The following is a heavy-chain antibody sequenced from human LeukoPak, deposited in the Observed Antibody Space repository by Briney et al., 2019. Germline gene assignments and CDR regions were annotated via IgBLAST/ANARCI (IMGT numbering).Heavy chain of an antibody. CDR3: AGLRALLRSCCGMDV. J-gene: IGHJ6*02. CDR1: GYTFTGYY. V-gene: IGHV1-2*06. Sequence: ASVKVSCKASGYTFTGYYMHWVRQAPGQGLEWMGRINPNSGGTSYAQKFQGRVTMTRDTSISTAYMELSRLRSDDTAVYYCAGLRALLRSCCGMDVWGQGTTVTVSS. CDR2: INPNSGGT. D-gene: IGHD5/OR15-5a*01.